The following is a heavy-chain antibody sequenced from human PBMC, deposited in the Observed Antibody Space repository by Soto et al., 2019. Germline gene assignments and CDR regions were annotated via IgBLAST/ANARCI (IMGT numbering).Heavy chain of an antibody. D-gene: IGHD1-1*01. CDR3: AKVRTGTPDY. Sequence: SESLSLTCAASGGTISSYYWSWIRQPPGKGLEWIGYIYYSGSTNYDPYLKSRVTISVNTSKSQSSLKLSCMNAADTAVYYCAKVRTGTPDYLGQGTLGTVSS. CDR2: IYYSGST. J-gene: IGHJ4*02. CDR1: GGTISSYY. V-gene: IGHV4-59*01.